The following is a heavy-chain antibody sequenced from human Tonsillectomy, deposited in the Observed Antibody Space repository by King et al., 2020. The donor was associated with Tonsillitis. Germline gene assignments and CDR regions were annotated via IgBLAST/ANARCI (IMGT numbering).Heavy chain of an antibody. CDR1: GFTFSSYA. J-gene: IGHJ4*02. Sequence: VQLVESGGGVVQPGRSLRLSCAASGFTFSSYAMHWVRQAPGEGLEWVAVISYDGSNKYYADSVKGRFTISRDNSKNTLYLQMNSLRAEGTAVYYCARVEGYSSSWYDYWGQGTLVTVSS. D-gene: IGHD6-13*01. CDR3: ARVEGYSSSWYDY. V-gene: IGHV3-30*04. CDR2: ISYDGSNK.